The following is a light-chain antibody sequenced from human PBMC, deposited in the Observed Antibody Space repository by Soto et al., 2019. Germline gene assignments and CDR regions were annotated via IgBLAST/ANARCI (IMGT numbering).Light chain of an antibody. Sequence: EMVLTQSPGTLSLSPGERATLSCRASQSVSSSYLAWYQHKPGQAPRLFIYGASSRATGIPDRFSGSGSGTDFTLTISRLEPEDFAVYYCQQYGSSPHTFGQGTKLEIK. CDR3: QQYGSSPHT. CDR1: QSVSSSY. V-gene: IGKV3-20*01. CDR2: GAS. J-gene: IGKJ2*01.